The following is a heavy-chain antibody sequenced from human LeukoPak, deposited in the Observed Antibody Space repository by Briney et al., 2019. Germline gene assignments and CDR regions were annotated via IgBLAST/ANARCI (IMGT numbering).Heavy chain of an antibody. CDR1: GFTFSSYA. CDR2: ISYDGSHK. J-gene: IGHJ4*02. Sequence: PGGSLRLSCAASGFTFSSYAMSWVRQAPGKGLEWVAVISYDGSHKYYADSVKDRFAISRDSSKNSLYLQMNSLRDEDTAVYYCARILGFTLDYWGQGTLVTVSS. V-gene: IGHV3-30*03. CDR3: ARILGFTLDY.